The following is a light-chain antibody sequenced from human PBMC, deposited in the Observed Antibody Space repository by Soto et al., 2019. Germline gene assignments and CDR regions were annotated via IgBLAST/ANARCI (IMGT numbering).Light chain of an antibody. J-gene: IGLJ2*01. CDR3: AAWDDSLSGVV. V-gene: IGLV1-47*01. Sequence: QSVRTQPPSASGTPGQRVTISCSGSSSNIGSNYVYWYQQLPGTAPKLLIYRNNQRPSGVPDRFSGSKSGTSASLAISGLRSEDEADYYCAAWDDSLSGVVFGGETKLTVL. CDR2: RNN. CDR1: SSNIGSNY.